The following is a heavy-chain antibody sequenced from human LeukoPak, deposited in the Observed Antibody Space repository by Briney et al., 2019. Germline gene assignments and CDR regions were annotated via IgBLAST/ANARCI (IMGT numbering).Heavy chain of an antibody. V-gene: IGHV3-23*01. CDR1: GFTFSTYA. CDR2: ISASGTNT. CDR3: AKLLSLTTS. D-gene: IGHD4-17*01. Sequence: GGSLRLPCAASGFTFSTYAMIWVRQAPGKGLEWVSAISASGTNTYYGDSVKGRFTISRDNSKSTLYLQMNSLRADDTAVYYCAKLLSLTTSWGQGTLVTVSS. J-gene: IGHJ5*02.